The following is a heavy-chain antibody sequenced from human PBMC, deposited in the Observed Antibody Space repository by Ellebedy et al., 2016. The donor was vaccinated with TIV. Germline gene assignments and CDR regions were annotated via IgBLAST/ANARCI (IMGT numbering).Heavy chain of an antibody. V-gene: IGHV4-39*01. CDR1: GGSISSSSYY. CDR2: IYYSGST. D-gene: IGHD1-26*01. CDR3: ARHKSGSYLSAFDI. J-gene: IGHJ3*02. Sequence: SETLSLTXTVSGGSISSSSYYWGWIRQPPGKGLEWIGSIYYSGSTYYNPSLKSRVTISVDTSKNQFSLKLSSVTAADTAVYYCARHKSGSYLSAFDIWGQGTMVTVSS.